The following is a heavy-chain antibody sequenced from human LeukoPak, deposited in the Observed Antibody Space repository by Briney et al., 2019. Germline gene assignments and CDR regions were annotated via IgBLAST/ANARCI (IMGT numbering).Heavy chain of an antibody. CDR2: IIPILGIA. J-gene: IGHJ4*02. CDR1: GGTFSSYA. D-gene: IGHD6-13*01. Sequence: SVKVSCKASGGTFSSYAISWVRLAPGQGLEWMGRIIPILGIANYAQKFQGRVTITADKSTSTAYMELSSLRSEDTAVYYCARGAGTGYFDYWGQGTLVTVSS. CDR3: ARGAGTGYFDY. V-gene: IGHV1-69*04.